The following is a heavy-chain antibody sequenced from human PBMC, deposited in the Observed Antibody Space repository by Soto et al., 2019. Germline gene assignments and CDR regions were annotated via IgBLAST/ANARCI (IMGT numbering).Heavy chain of an antibody. D-gene: IGHD2-8*01. Sequence: QGQLVQSEAEVKKPGASVKVSCKASGYTFTRYGISWVRQAPGQGLEWMGWISGYNGDTTYAQKFQGRVSMTIDTSTGTAYMELGSLTSDDTAAYYCAKNGQPPYYYYGLDVWGQGTKVTVSS. V-gene: IGHV1-18*01. CDR2: ISGYNGDT. CDR1: GYTFTRYG. CDR3: AKNGQPPYYYYGLDV. J-gene: IGHJ6*02.